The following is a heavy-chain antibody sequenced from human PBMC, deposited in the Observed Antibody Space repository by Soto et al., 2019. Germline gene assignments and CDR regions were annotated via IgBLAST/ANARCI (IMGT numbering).Heavy chain of an antibody. J-gene: IGHJ5*02. CDR1: GGSISSSSYY. D-gene: IGHD3-9*01. V-gene: IGHV4-39*01. CDR2: IYYSGST. CDR3: ARTYYDILTGFNWFDP. Sequence: QLQLQESGPGLVKPSETLSLTCTVSGGSISSSSYYWGWIRQPPGKGLGGLGSIYYSGSTYYNPSLKSRVTISVDTSKNQFSLKLSSVTAADTAVYYCARTYYDILTGFNWFDPWGQGTLVTVSS.